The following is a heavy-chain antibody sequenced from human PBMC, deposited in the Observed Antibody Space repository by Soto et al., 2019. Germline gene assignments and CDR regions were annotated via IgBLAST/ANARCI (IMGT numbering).Heavy chain of an antibody. D-gene: IGHD3-10*01. J-gene: IGHJ4*02. Sequence: GASVKVSCKASGYTFTSYGISWVRQAPGQGLEWMGWISAYNGNTNYAQKLQGRVTMTTDTSTSTAYMELRSLRSDDTAVYYCARPKVTSHRSPLAYWGQGTLVTVSS. CDR1: GYTFTSYG. V-gene: IGHV1-18*01. CDR2: ISAYNGNT. CDR3: ARPKVTSHRSPLAY.